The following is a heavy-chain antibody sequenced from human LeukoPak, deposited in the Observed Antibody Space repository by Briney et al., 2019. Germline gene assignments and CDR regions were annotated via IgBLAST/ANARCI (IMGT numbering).Heavy chain of an antibody. CDR2: IYYSGST. CDR1: GGSISSYY. D-gene: IGHD2-2*02. J-gene: IGHJ4*02. V-gene: IGHV4-59*01. CDR3: ARLYGAYFDY. Sequence: PSETLSLTCTVSGGSISSYYWNWIRQPPGKGLEWIGCIYYSGSTKYNPSLKSRVTISVDTSKNQFSLKLSSVTAADTAVYYCARLYGAYFDYWGQGTLVTVSS.